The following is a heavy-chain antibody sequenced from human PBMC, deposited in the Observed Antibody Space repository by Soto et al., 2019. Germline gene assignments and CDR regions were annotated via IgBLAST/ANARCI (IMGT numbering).Heavy chain of an antibody. CDR3: AVWEENCSGGSCSDSK. CDR1: GGSVSSGSYY. Sequence: PSETLSLTCTVSGGSVSSGSYYWSWIRQPPGKGLEWIGYIYYSGSTNYNPSLKSRVTISVDTSKNQFSLKLSSVTAADTAVYYCAVWEENCSGGSCSDSKWGQGTLVTVSS. V-gene: IGHV4-61*01. CDR2: IYYSGST. D-gene: IGHD2-15*01. J-gene: IGHJ4*02.